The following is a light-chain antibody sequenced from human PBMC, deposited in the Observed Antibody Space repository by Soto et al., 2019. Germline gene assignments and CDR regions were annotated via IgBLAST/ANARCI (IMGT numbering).Light chain of an antibody. CDR1: QSVRSNS. V-gene: IGKV3-20*01. CDR3: QQYGSSPLT. CDR2: GAS. Sequence: EIVLTQSPGTLSLSPGQRATLSCRASQSVRSNSLAWYQQRPGQAPRLLIYGASSRATGIPDRVSGGGSGTDFSLTISRLETEDFSVYYCQQYGSSPLTFGGGTKVDIK. J-gene: IGKJ4*01.